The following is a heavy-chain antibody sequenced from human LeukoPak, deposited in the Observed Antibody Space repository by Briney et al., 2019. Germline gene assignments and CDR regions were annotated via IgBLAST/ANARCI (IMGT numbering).Heavy chain of an antibody. Sequence: PGGSLRLSCAASGFTFSDYYMSWIRQAPGKGLEWVSYISSSGSTIYYADSVKGRFTISRDNAKNSLYLQMNSLRAEDTAVYYCSRRIAVAGTSWYFDYWGQGTLVTVSS. CDR1: GFTFSDYY. J-gene: IGHJ4*02. D-gene: IGHD6-13*01. CDR3: SRRIAVAGTSWYFDY. V-gene: IGHV3-11*04. CDR2: ISSSGSTI.